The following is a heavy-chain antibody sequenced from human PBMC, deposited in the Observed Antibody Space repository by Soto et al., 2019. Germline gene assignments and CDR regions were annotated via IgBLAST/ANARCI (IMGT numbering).Heavy chain of an antibody. CDR1: GFTFSTYG. CDR2: ISYDGYLK. CDR3: AKDFKVSGSHYGTLNYYYGMDV. V-gene: IGHV3-30*18. J-gene: IGHJ6*02. Sequence: GGSLRLSCAASGFTFSTYGMQWVRQAPGKGLEWVAVISYDGYLKYYVDAVKGRFTVARDNSKKTLFLEMNSLRVEDTAVYFCAKDFKVSGSHYGTLNYYYGMDVWGQGTTVTVSS. D-gene: IGHD3-10*01.